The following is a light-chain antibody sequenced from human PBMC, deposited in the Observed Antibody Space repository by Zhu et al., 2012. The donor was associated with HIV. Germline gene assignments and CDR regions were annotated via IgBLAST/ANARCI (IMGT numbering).Light chain of an antibody. V-gene: IGKV3-20*01. CDR2: AAS. J-gene: IGKJ1*01. CDR1: QSVSSSY. CDR3: LQYGSSPRT. Sequence: EIVLTQSPGTLSLSPGERATLSCRASQSVSSSYLAWYQQEPGQAPRLLIYAASSRATGIPDRFSGSGSGTDFTLTISRLEPEDFAVYYCLQYGSSPRTFGQGTKVEI.